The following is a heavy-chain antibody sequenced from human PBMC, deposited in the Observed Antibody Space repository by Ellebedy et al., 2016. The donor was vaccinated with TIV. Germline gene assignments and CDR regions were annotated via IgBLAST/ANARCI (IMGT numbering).Heavy chain of an antibody. D-gene: IGHD6-19*01. CDR2: INSGSNYI. Sequence: PGGSLRLSCAASGLSFSSYAMNWVRQAPGKGLEWVSCINSGSNYIRYADSVKGRFTISSDNAKNSLYLQMNSLRAEDTGVYYCARDRASGYSSGWYSDYWGQGTLVTVSS. J-gene: IGHJ4*02. CDR1: GLSFSSYA. CDR3: ARDRASGYSSGWYSDY. V-gene: IGHV3-21*01.